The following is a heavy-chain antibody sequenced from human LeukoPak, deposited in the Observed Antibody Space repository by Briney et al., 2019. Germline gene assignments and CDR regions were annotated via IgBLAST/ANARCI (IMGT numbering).Heavy chain of an antibody. Sequence: ASVKVSCKASGGTFSSYAISWVRQAPGQGLEWVGRIIPIFGTANYAQKFQGRVTITTDESTSTAYMELSSLRSEDTAVYYCARDRGYYYDSSGYFYGFDYWGQGTLVTVSS. V-gene: IGHV1-69*05. J-gene: IGHJ4*02. D-gene: IGHD3-22*01. CDR3: ARDRGYYYDSSGYFYGFDY. CDR2: IIPIFGTA. CDR1: GGTFSSYA.